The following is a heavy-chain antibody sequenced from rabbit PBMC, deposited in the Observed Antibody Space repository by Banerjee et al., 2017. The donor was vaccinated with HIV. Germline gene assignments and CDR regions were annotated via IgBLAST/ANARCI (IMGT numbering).Heavy chain of an antibody. D-gene: IGHD1-1*01. CDR3: AKDSRGGGADTNL. V-gene: IGHV1S45*01. Sequence: QEQLVESGGGLVQPEGSLTLTCTASGFSFSSRHYMCWVRQAPGKGLEWIACIYGGSSGSTYYASWAKGRFTISKTSSTTVTLQMTSLTAADTATYFCAKDSRGGGADTNLWGPGTLVTVS. J-gene: IGHJ4*01. CDR2: IYGGSSGST. CDR1: GFSFSSRHY.